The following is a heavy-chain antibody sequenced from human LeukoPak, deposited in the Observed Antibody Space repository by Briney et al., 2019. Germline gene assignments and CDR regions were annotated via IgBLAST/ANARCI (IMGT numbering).Heavy chain of an antibody. CDR1: GGSMSSYF. CDR2: FHHSGST. D-gene: IGHD3-22*01. J-gene: IGHJ2*01. CDR3: ARADFYYDSSGSEANYRYFDF. V-gene: IGHV4-59*01. Sequence: SETLSLTCTVSGGSMSSYFWNWTRQPPGKGLEWIGYFHHSGSTKYNPSLKSRVTISVDTSKRQVSLNLSSVTAADTATYYCARADFYYDSSGSEANYRYFDFWGRGTLVTVSS.